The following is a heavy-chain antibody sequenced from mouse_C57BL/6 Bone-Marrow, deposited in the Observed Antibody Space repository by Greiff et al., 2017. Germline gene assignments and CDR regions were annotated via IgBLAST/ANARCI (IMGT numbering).Heavy chain of an antibody. Sequence: VHVKQPGAELVKPGASVKLSCKASGYTFTSYWMHWVKQRPGQGLEWIGMIHPNSGSTNYNEKFKSKATLTVDKSSSTAYMQLSSLTSEDSAVYCCARGAYGSSSFAYWGQGTLVTVSA. D-gene: IGHD1-1*01. V-gene: IGHV1-64*01. CDR2: IHPNSGST. CDR3: ARGAYGSSSFAY. CDR1: GYTFTSYW. J-gene: IGHJ3*01.